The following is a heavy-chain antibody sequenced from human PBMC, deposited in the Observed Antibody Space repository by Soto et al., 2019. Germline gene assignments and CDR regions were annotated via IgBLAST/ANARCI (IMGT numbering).Heavy chain of an antibody. CDR1: GFTFDDYA. D-gene: IGHD3-10*01. Sequence: PAWSLRIACAASGFTFDDYAMHWVRQAPGKGLEWGSGISWNSGSIGYADSVKGRFTISRDNAKNSLYLQMNSLRAEDTALYYCAKDMGRRKQQTLNFAGDYWGQGSLVTVSS. CDR3: AKDMGRRKQQTLNFAGDY. CDR2: ISWNSGSI. J-gene: IGHJ4*02. V-gene: IGHV3-9*01.